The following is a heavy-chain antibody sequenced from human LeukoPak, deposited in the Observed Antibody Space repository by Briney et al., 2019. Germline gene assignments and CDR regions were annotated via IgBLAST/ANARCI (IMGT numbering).Heavy chain of an antibody. Sequence: SVKVSCKASGGTFSSYAISWVRQAPGQGLEWMGRIIPILGIANYAQKFQGRVTITADKSTSTAYMELSSLRSEDTAMYYCARDPSLTGTTNWFDPWGQGTLVTVSS. CDR3: ARDPSLTGTTNWFDP. CDR1: GGTFSSYA. CDR2: IIPILGIA. V-gene: IGHV1-69*04. J-gene: IGHJ5*02. D-gene: IGHD1-20*01.